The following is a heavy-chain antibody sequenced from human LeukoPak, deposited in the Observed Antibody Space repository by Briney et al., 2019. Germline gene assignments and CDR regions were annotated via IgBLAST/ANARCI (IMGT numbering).Heavy chain of an antibody. CDR1: GYSISSGYY. CDR3: ARRTIFGVADAFDI. Sequence: SETLSLTCAVSGYSISSGYYWGWIRQPPGKGLEWLGSIYHSGSTYYNPSLNSRITISVDTSKNQFSLKLSSVTAADTAVYYCARRTIFGVADAFDIWGQGTMVTVSS. V-gene: IGHV4-38-2*01. J-gene: IGHJ3*02. CDR2: IYHSGST. D-gene: IGHD3-3*01.